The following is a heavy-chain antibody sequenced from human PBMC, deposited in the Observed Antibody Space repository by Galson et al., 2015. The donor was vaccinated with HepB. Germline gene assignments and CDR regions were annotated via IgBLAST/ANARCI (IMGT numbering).Heavy chain of an antibody. D-gene: IGHD3-10*01. Sequence: SLRLSCAASGFTFSSYGMHWVRQAPGKGLEWVAFIRYDGSNKYYADSVKGRFTISRDNSKNTLYLQLNSLRAEDTAVYYCAKSRLLWFGDFDYWGQGTLVTVSS. CDR3: AKSRLLWFGDFDY. CDR1: GFTFSSYG. V-gene: IGHV3-30*02. J-gene: IGHJ4*02. CDR2: IRYDGSNK.